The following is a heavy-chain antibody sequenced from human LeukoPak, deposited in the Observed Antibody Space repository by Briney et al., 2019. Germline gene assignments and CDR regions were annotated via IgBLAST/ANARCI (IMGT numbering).Heavy chain of an antibody. CDR1: DGSISSYY. V-gene: IGHV4-59*01. CDR2: IYYSGST. J-gene: IGHJ4*02. CDR3: ASVDTAMETIDY. Sequence: SETLSLTCTVSDGSISSYYWSWIRQPPGKGLEWIGYIYYSGSTNYDPSLKSRVTISVDTSKNQFSLKLSSVTAADTAVYYCASVDTAMETIDYWGQGTLVTVSS. D-gene: IGHD5-18*01.